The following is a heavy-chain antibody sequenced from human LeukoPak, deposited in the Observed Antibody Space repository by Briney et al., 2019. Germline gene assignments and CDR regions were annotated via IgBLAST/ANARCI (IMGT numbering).Heavy chain of an antibody. D-gene: IGHD4-11*01. CDR3: ATLDYRGGYWFDP. J-gene: IGHJ5*02. Sequence: GGSLRLSCAASGFTFSSYAMHWVRQAPGKGLEWVAVISYDGSNKYYADSVKGRFTISRDNSKNTLYLQMNSLRAEDTALYYCATLDYRGGYWFDPWGLGTLVTVSP. V-gene: IGHV3-30*04. CDR1: GFTFSSYA. CDR2: ISYDGSNK.